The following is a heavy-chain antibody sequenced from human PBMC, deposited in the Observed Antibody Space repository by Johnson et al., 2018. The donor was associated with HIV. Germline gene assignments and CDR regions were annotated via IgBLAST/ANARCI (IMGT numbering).Heavy chain of an antibody. V-gene: IGHV3-33*06. CDR1: GFTFSSYG. CDR3: AKGRELWYCSGGICSDAFDI. D-gene: IGHD2-15*01. Sequence: QVQLVESGGGVVRPGGSLRLSCAASGFTFSSYGMHWVRQAPGKGLEWVANIWNDGSHKYYADSVKGRFTISRDNSENTVYLQMNSLRVEETAVYYCAKGRELWYCSGGICSDAFDIWGQGTLVTVSS. J-gene: IGHJ3*02. CDR2: IWNDGSHK.